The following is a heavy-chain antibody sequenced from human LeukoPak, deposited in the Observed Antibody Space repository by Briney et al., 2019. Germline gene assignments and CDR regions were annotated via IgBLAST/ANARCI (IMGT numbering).Heavy chain of an antibody. D-gene: IGHD4-23*01. CDR2: IYYSGSA. CDR3: ARHWVVTPNY. CDR1: GGSISNSSYY. Sequence: PSGTLSLTCIVSGGSISNSSYYWGWIRQPPGKGLEWIGSIYYSGSAYYNPSLKSRVTISVDTSKNQFSLKLTSVTAADTAVYYFARHWVVTPNYWGQGTLVTVSS. J-gene: IGHJ4*02. V-gene: IGHV4-39*01.